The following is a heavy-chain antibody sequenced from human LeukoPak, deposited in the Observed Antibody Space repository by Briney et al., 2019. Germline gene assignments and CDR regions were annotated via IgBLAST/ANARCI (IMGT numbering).Heavy chain of an antibody. V-gene: IGHV3-23*01. CDR2: ISGSGGST. D-gene: IGHD3-22*01. CDR1: GFTFSSYA. J-gene: IGHJ4*02. Sequence: PGGSLRLSCAASGFTFSSYAMSWVRQAPGKGLEWVSAISGSGGSTYYADSVKGRFTISRDNSKNTLYLQMNSLRAEDTAVYYCAKTYYYDSSGYDKPYYFDYWGQGTLVTVSS. CDR3: AKTYYYDSSGYDKPYYFDY.